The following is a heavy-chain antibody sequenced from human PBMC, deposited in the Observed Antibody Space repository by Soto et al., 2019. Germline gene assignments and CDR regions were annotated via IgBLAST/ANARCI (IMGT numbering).Heavy chain of an antibody. CDR2: IYYGGST. CDR1: GVPITTFY. CDR3: ARGQLLHYQYGLDV. V-gene: IGHV4-59*07. D-gene: IGHD3-10*01. Sequence: QVQLQESGPALVRPSDSLSLMCSVSGVPITTFYWSWIRQAPGKGLEYIGYIYYGGSTHYIPALKSRATISVDTAKNEFSLKLRAVTAADTAAYYCARGQLLHYQYGLDVWGQGTTVIV. J-gene: IGHJ6*02.